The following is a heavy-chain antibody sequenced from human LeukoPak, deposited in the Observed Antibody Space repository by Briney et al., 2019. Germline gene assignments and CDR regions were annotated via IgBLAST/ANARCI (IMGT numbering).Heavy chain of an antibody. D-gene: IGHD2-15*01. Sequence: SETLSLTCTVSGGSISSGGYYWSWIRQHPGKGLEWIGYIYYSGSTYYNPSLKSRVTISVDTSKNQFSLKLSSVTAADTAVYYCARDLLGYCSGGSCYSSRWFDPWGQGTLVTVSS. CDR3: ARDLLGYCSGGSCYSSRWFDP. J-gene: IGHJ5*02. V-gene: IGHV4-31*03. CDR1: GGSISSGGYY. CDR2: IYYSGST.